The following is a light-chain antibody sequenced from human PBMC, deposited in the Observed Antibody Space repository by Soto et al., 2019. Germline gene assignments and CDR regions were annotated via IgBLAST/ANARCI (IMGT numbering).Light chain of an antibody. V-gene: IGKV3-15*01. Sequence: EIVMPQSPATLSVSPGERATISCRASQSVSSNLAWYQQKPGQAPRLLIYGASTRATGIPARFSGSGSGTEFTLTISSLQSEDFAVYYCQQYNNWPGTFGQGTKVEIK. J-gene: IGKJ1*01. CDR2: GAS. CDR3: QQYNNWPGT. CDR1: QSVSSN.